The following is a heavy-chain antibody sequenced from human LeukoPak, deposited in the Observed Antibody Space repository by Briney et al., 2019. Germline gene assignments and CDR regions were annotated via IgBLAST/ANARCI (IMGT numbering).Heavy chain of an antibody. CDR1: GGSISSYY. CDR3: ARDPRITMIVVPPGGPWFDP. V-gene: IGHV4-59*01. CDR2: IYYSGST. J-gene: IGHJ5*02. D-gene: IGHD3-22*01. Sequence: PSETLSLTCTVSGGSISSYYWSWIRQPQGKGLEWIGYIYYSGSTNYNPSLKSRVTISVDTSKNQFSLKLSSVTAADTAVYYCARDPRITMIVVPPGGPWFDPWGQGTLVTVSS.